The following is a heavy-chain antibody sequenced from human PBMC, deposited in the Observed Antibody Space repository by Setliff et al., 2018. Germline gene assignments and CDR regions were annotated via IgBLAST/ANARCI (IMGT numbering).Heavy chain of an antibody. CDR2: ISAYNGNT. D-gene: IGHD3-22*01. V-gene: IGHV1-18*01. CDR1: GYTFTSYG. CDR3: AREYYYDSSGYYSAPDY. Sequence: ASVKVSCKASGYTFTSYGISWVRQAPGQGLEWMGWISAYNGNTNYAQKLQGRVTMTTDTSTSTAYMELRSLRSDDTAVYYCAREYYYDSSGYYSAPDYWGQGTLVT. J-gene: IGHJ4*02.